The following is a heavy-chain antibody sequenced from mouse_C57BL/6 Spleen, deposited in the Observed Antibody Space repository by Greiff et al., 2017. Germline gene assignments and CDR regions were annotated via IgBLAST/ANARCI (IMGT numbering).Heavy chain of an antibody. CDR2: ISDGGSYT. J-gene: IGHJ2*01. V-gene: IGHV5-4*01. D-gene: IGHD4-1*01. CDR1: GFTFSSYA. Sequence: EVQLVESGGGLVKPGGSLKLSCAASGFTFSSYAMSWVRQTPEKRLEWVATISDGGSYTYYPDNVKGRFTISRDNAKNNLYLQMSHLKSEDTAMYYCARGGRVTGTREYYFDYWGQGTTLTVSS. CDR3: ARGGRVTGTREYYFDY.